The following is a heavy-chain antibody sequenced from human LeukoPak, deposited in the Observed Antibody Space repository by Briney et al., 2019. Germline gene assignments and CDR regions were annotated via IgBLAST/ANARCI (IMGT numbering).Heavy chain of an antibody. Sequence: SETLSLTCTVSGGSTSSYYWSWVRQPPGKGLEWIGYTYYSGSTNYNPSLKSRVTISVDTSKNQFSLKLRSVTAADAAVYYCGRDFYDILTGYYYGMDVWGKGTPVTVSS. J-gene: IGHJ6*04. D-gene: IGHD3-9*01. CDR3: GRDFYDILTGYYYGMDV. V-gene: IGHV4-59*01. CDR2: TYYSGST. CDR1: GGSTSSYY.